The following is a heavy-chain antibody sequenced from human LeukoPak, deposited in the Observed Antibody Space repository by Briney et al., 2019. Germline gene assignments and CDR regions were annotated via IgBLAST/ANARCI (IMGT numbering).Heavy chain of an antibody. CDR1: GFTFSDYY. J-gene: IGHJ5*02. D-gene: IGHD2-15*01. V-gene: IGHV3-11*01. Sequence: GSLRLSCAASGFTFSDYYMSWIRQAPGEGLEWVSYLSSSGSTIYYADSVKGRFTISRDNAKNSLYLQMNSLRAEDTAVYYCARASSFVVDGDWFDPWGQGTLVTVSS. CDR2: LSSSGSTI. CDR3: ARASSFVVDGDWFDP.